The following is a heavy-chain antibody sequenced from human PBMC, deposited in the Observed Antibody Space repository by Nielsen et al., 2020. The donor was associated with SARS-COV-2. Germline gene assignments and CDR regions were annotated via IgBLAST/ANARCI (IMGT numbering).Heavy chain of an antibody. CDR1: GGSMSSYY. D-gene: IGHD6-6*01. CDR3: GGSYTTSSTHYYYYGMGV. CDR2: FYPSGSI. J-gene: IGHJ6*02. V-gene: IGHV4-4*07. Sequence: SETLSLTCTVSGGSMSSYYWGWIRQPAGKGLEWIGRFYPSGSITYNPSLQSRVTMSVDTSKNQFSLNLRSVTAADTAVYYCGGSYTTSSTHYYYYGMGVWGQGTTVTVSS.